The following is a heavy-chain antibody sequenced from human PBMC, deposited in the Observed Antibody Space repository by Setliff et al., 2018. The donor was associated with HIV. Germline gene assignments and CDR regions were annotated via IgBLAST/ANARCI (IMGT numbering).Heavy chain of an antibody. J-gene: IGHJ6*03. Sequence: SETLSLTCTVSGDSITSTNYYWGWIRQPPGKGLEWIGSISYSGSTYYNPSLKSRVTISVDTSKNQFSLRLSSVTAADTGVYYCARHRDPPGSSWIYYYYYMDLWGEGTTVTVSS. V-gene: IGHV4-39*01. CDR1: GDSITSTNYY. CDR3: ARHRDPPGSSWIYYYYYMDL. D-gene: IGHD6-13*01. CDR2: ISYSGST.